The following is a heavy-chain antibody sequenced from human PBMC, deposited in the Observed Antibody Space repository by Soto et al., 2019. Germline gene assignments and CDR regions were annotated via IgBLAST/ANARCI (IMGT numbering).Heavy chain of an antibody. J-gene: IGHJ5*02. Sequence: QVQLVQSGAEVKKPGASVKVSCKASGYTFTSYDINWVRQATGQGLEWMGWMNPNSGNTGYAQKFQGRVTMTRNTSISTAYMDLSSLRSEATAVYYCARERSAAGTGWFDPWGQGTLVTVSS. CDR2: MNPNSGNT. D-gene: IGHD6-13*01. V-gene: IGHV1-8*01. CDR3: ARERSAAGTGWFDP. CDR1: GYTFTSYD.